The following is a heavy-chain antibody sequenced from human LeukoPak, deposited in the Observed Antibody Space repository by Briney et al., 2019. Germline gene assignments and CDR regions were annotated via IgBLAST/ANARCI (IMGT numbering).Heavy chain of an antibody. CDR1: GFTFTTYG. Sequence: GGSLRLSCATSGFTFTTYGMIWVRQAPGKGLEWVLGISGSGSNTYYADSVKGRFTSSRDSSKKTVYLQMNSLRAEDTAVFYCAKGGYSYGARDAFDIWGQGTMVTVSS. V-gene: IGHV3-23*01. CDR2: ISGSGSNT. D-gene: IGHD5-18*01. J-gene: IGHJ3*02. CDR3: AKGGYSYGARDAFDI.